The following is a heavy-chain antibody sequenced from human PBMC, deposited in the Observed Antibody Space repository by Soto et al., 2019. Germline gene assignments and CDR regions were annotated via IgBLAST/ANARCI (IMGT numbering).Heavy chain of an antibody. J-gene: IGHJ3*02. Sequence: QVQLVQSGAEVKKPGSSVKVSCKASGATLNTFINYGITWVRQAPGQGLEWMGGIIPVFGTAHYAQKFQCRVTISADESPMTAYMELSRLRSEDTAVYYCARGAATKIAVVMYDAFEIWGQGTMVTVSS. CDR1: GATLNTFINYG. CDR3: ARGAATKIAVVMYDAFEI. V-gene: IGHV1-69*12. D-gene: IGHD3-22*01. CDR2: IIPVFGTA.